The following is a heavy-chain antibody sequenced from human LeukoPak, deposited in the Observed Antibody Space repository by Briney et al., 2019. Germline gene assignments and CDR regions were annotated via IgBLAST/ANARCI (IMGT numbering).Heavy chain of an antibody. CDR2: IIPIFGTA. CDR3: ARGGEGYDSSGYLPDY. Sequence: SVKVSCKASGYTFTSYAISWVRQAPGQGLEWMGGIIPIFGTANYAQKFQGRVTITTDESTSTAYMELSSLRSEDTAVYYCARGGEGYDSSGYLPDYWGQGTLVTVSS. CDR1: GYTFTSYA. J-gene: IGHJ4*02. D-gene: IGHD3-22*01. V-gene: IGHV1-69*05.